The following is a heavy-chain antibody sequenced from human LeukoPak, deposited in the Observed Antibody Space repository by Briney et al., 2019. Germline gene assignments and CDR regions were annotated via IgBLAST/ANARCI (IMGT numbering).Heavy chain of an antibody. CDR3: ARDRGFDRNDAFDI. Sequence: ASVKVSCKASGYTFTGYYMHWVRQAPGQGLEWMGWINPNSGGTNYAQKFQGWVTMTRDTSISTAYMELSRLRSDDTAVYYCARDRGFDRNDAFDIWGQGTMVTVSS. CDR2: INPNSGGT. D-gene: IGHD3-10*01. V-gene: IGHV1-2*04. J-gene: IGHJ3*02. CDR1: GYTFTGYY.